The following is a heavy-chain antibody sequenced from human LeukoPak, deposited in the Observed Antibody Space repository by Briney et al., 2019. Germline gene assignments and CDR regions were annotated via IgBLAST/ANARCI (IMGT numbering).Heavy chain of an antibody. V-gene: IGHV1-18*01. Sequence: ASVKVSCKASGYTFPSYGISWVRQAPGQGLEGMGWISAYNGNTNYAQKLQGRVTMTTDTSTSTAYMELRSLRSDDTAVYYCARNPRNYYDSSGYYWFDYWGQGTLVTVSS. CDR1: GYTFPSYG. CDR2: ISAYNGNT. CDR3: ARNPRNYYDSSGYYWFDY. J-gene: IGHJ4*02. D-gene: IGHD3-22*01.